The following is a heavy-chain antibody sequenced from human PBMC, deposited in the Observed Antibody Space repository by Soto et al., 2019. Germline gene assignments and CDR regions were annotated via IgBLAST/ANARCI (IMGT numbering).Heavy chain of an antibody. D-gene: IGHD3-10*01. V-gene: IGHV3-15*01. CDR3: TTVLLWSYYFDN. CDR1: GFTFNNAW. Sequence: EVQLVESGGGLVKPGGSLRLSCAGSGFTFNNAWMSWVRQAPGKGLEWVGRIKKETDGGTTDDAAYGRGRFSISRDDSKNTVCLEMNSLKTEATALYYCTTVLLWSYYFDNWGPGTMVTVSS. J-gene: IGHJ4*02. CDR2: IKKETDGGTT.